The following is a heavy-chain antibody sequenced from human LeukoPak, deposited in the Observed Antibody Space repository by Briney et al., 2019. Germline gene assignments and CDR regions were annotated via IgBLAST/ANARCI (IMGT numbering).Heavy chain of an antibody. CDR1: GGSISSYC. D-gene: IGHD4-17*01. J-gene: IGHJ6*02. V-gene: IGHV4-59*01. CDR3: AREVATVTPGGMDV. CDR2: IYYSGST. Sequence: SETLSLTCTVSGGSISSYCWSWIRQPPGKGLEWIGYIYYSGSTNYNPSLKSRVTISVDTSKNQFSLKLSSVTAADTAVYYCAREVATVTPGGMDVWGQGTTVTVSS.